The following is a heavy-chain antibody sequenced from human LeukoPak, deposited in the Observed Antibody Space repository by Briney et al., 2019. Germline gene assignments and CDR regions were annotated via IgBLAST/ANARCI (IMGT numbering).Heavy chain of an antibody. CDR2: IRWNGGGI. D-gene: IGHD3-22*01. V-gene: IGHV3-9*01. CDR1: GFTFDDYA. CDR3: ANGDDSSGFYYSWTY. J-gene: IGHJ4*02. Sequence: PGGSLRLSCAASGFTFDDYAMRWARQAPGKGLEWVSGIRWNGGGIAYADSVKGRFTISRDNAKNSLYLQMNSLRPDDTALFYCANGDDSSGFYYSWTYWGQGTLVTVSS.